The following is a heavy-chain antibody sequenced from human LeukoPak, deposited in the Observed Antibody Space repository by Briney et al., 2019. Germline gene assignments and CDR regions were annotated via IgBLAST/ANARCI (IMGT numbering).Heavy chain of an antibody. J-gene: IGHJ5*02. D-gene: IGHD3-22*01. V-gene: IGHV4-30-2*01. CDR2: IYHSGST. CDR1: GGSISSGGSS. Sequence: SQTLSLTCAVSGGSISSGGSSWSWIRQPPGKGLEWIGYIYHSGSTYYNPSLKSRVTISVDRSKNQFSLKLSSVTAADTAVYYCARSSPADSSGYSSFDPWGQGTLVTVSS. CDR3: ARSSPADSSGYSSFDP.